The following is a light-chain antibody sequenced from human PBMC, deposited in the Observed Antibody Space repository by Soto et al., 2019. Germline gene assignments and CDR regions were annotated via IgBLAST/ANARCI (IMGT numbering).Light chain of an antibody. Sequence: EIVVTQSPATLSVSPGERATLSCRTSQSVASNLAWYQQKPGQAPRLLIYGAFIRAPGFPVRFRGTGSGSGFTLTISSLQSEDGATYYCQQYDKWPYTFGQGTNLEIK. V-gene: IGKV3-15*01. J-gene: IGKJ2*01. CDR3: QQYDKWPYT. CDR1: QSVASN. CDR2: GAF.